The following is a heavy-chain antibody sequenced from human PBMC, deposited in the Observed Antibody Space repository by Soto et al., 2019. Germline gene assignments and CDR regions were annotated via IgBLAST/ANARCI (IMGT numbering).Heavy chain of an antibody. D-gene: IGHD6-19*01. J-gene: IGHJ3*02. Sequence: GGSLRLSCAASGFTFSSYGMHWVRQAPGKGLEWVAVIWYDGSNKYYADSVKGRFTISRDNSKNTLCLQMNSLRAEDTAVYYCARDGLLGPQWLAAFAISAQGTMVIGSS. CDR1: GFTFSSYG. V-gene: IGHV3-33*01. CDR3: ARDGLLGPQWLAAFAI. CDR2: IWYDGSNK.